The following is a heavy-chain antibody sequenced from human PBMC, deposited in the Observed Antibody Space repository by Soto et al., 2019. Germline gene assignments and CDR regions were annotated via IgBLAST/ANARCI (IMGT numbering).Heavy chain of an antibody. J-gene: IGHJ5*02. CDR3: AGDADSHYNDSQASSYP. CDR2: IIPIIGII. V-gene: IGHV1-69*08. CDR1: GGTFSTYT. Sequence: QGQLVQSGAEAQKPGSSVKVSCQASGGTFSTYTITWVRQAPGQGLEWMGRIIPIIGIINYAQKFQGRVTISADKFTGTAYMELNGLRSDDTAVYYCAGDADSHYNDSQASSYPWGHGTLVTVSS. D-gene: IGHD4-4*01.